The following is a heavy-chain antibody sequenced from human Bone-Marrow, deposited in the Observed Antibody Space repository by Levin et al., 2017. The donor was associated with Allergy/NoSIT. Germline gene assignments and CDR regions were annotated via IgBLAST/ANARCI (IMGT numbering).Heavy chain of an antibody. D-gene: IGHD1-14*01. CDR2: IYSGGST. V-gene: IGHV3-66*02. CDR3: ARLDLITGIDY. Sequence: QAGGSLRLSCVVSGFTVSNNYMSWVRQAPGKGLEWVSLIYSGGSTYYADSVKGRLTISRDNSKNTVYLQMNSLRAEDTAVYYCARLDLITGIDYWGQGTLVTVSS. CDR1: GFTVSNNY. J-gene: IGHJ4*02.